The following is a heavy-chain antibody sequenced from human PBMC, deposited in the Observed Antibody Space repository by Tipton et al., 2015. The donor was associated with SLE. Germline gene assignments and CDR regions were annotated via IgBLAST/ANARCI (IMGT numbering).Heavy chain of an antibody. J-gene: IGHJ4*02. CDR2: IRYDGSNK. V-gene: IGHV3-30*02. CDR3: AKGYYDSSGYLVY. CDR1: GFTFSSYG. D-gene: IGHD3-22*01. Sequence: SLRLSCAASGFTFSSYGMHWVRQAPGKGLEWVAFIRYDGSNKYYADSVKGRFTISRDNSKNTLYLQMNSLRAEDTAVYYCAKGYYDSSGYLVYWGQGTLVTVSS.